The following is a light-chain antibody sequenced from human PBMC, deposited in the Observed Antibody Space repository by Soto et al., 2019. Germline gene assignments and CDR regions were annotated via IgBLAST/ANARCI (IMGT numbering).Light chain of an antibody. J-gene: IGKJ4*01. CDR1: LPISNY. CDR3: QKYNSAPLT. CDR2: AAS. V-gene: IGKV1-27*01. Sequence: DIQMTQSPSSLSASVGDRVTITFRASLPISNYLAWYPQKPGKIPNLLIYAASTLQAGVPSRFSGSGSGTDFTLTISSLQPEDVAAYYCQKYNSAPLTFGGGTKVDIK.